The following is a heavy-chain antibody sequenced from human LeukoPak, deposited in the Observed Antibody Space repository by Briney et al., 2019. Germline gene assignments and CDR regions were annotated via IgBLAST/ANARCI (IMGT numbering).Heavy chain of an antibody. V-gene: IGHV4-59*08. CDR3: ASFTVTTGMDY. J-gene: IGHJ4*02. CDR1: GGSISSYY. CDR2: LYNTGST. Sequence: SETLSLTCTVSGGSISSYYWSWIRQPPGKGLEWIGYLYNTGSTNYNPSLKSRVTISVDTSKNQFSLKLSSVTAADTAVYYCASFTVTTGMDYWGQGTLVTVSS. D-gene: IGHD4-17*01.